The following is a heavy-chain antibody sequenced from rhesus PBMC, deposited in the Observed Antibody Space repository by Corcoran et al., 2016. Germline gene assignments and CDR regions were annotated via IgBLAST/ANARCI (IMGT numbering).Heavy chain of an antibody. D-gene: IGHD5-24*01. CDR3: ANRPTAGTVGPIDY. V-gene: IGHV4S14*01. CDR1: GGSISGYYY. J-gene: IGHJ4*01. Sequence: QVQLQESGPGLVKPSETLSLTCAVSGGSISGYYYWSWIRQPPGKGLEWIGSIYCSGGSNYLNTSLKSRVTLSVDTSKNQFSLKLSSVTAADTALYYCANRPTAGTVGPIDYWGQGVLVTVSS. CDR2: IYCSGGSN.